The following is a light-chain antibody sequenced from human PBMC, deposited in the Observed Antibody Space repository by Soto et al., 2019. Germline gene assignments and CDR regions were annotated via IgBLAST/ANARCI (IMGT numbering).Light chain of an antibody. CDR2: DAS. J-gene: IGKJ5*01. Sequence: EIGTPSCSASESFSSYLSCYHLNPRQAPRLLLYDASNRATGIPARFSGSGSGKEFTLTLSSRQSEYFSVYYCQHYNNELFRTFGQGTRLDIK. V-gene: IGKV3D-15*01. CDR1: ESFSSY. CDR3: QHYNNELFRT.